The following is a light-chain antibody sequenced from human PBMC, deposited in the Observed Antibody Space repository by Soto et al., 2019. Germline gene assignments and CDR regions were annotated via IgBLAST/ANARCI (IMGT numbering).Light chain of an antibody. J-gene: IGKJ3*01. V-gene: IGKV1-12*01. CDR2: ATS. CDR1: QGVGGW. CDR3: QQTHSLPLS. Sequence: IQMTQSPSSVSASVGDRVTMTCRASQGVGGWLAWYQQKPGKVPKLLIYATSSLHSGVPSRFSGSGSGTDFTPSISSLQPEDFATYYCQQTHSLPLSFGPGTKGDIK.